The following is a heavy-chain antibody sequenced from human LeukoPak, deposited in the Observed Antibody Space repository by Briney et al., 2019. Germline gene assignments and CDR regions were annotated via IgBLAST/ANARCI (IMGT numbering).Heavy chain of an antibody. J-gene: IGHJ3*02. CDR2: ISSSSSYI. CDR3: ARDGSLVLVTDAFDI. D-gene: IGHD3-22*01. Sequence: GGSLRLSCAASGFTFSSYSMNWVRQAPGKGLEWVSSISSSSSYIYYADSVKGRFTISRDNAKNSLYLQMNSLRAEDTAVYYCARDGSLVLVTDAFDIWGQGTMVTVSS. V-gene: IGHV3-21*01. CDR1: GFTFSSYS.